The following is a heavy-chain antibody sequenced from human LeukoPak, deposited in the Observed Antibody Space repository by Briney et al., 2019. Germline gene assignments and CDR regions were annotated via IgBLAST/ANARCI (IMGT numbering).Heavy chain of an antibody. Sequence: SETLSLTCTASGASVSGGNSYWTWIRHPPGKGLEWIGNIHNSGSTKYNPSLKSRVTISLDTSKNQFSLRLSSVTAADTAVYYCARDYHGSNWYYFDYWGQGSLVAVSS. J-gene: IGHJ4*02. V-gene: IGHV4-61*01. CDR2: IHNSGST. CDR1: GASVSGGNSY. D-gene: IGHD6-13*01. CDR3: ARDYHGSNWYYFDY.